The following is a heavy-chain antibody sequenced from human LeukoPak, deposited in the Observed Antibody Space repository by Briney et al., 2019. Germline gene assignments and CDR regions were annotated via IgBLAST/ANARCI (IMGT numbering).Heavy chain of an antibody. CDR3: ATTYYYDSSGYYYFDY. Sequence: ASVKVSCKVSGYTLTELSMHWARQAPGRGLELMGGFDPEDGETIYAQKFHGRVTMTEDTSTDTAYMELSSLRSEDTAVYYCATTYYYDSSGYYYFDYWGQGTLVTVSS. CDR1: GYTLTELS. V-gene: IGHV1-24*01. CDR2: FDPEDGET. J-gene: IGHJ4*02. D-gene: IGHD3-22*01.